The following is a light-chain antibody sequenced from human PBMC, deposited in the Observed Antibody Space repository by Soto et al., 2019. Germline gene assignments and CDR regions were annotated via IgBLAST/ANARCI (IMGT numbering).Light chain of an antibody. CDR3: QKYNSAPYT. V-gene: IGKV1-27*01. CDR2: AAS. Sequence: DIKMTQSPSSLSASVGDRVTITCRASQGISNYLAWYQQKPGKVPKLLIYAASTLQSGVPSRFSGSGSGTDVTLTISSLQPEDVATYYFQKYNSAPYTFGQGTKLDIK. J-gene: IGKJ2*01. CDR1: QGISNY.